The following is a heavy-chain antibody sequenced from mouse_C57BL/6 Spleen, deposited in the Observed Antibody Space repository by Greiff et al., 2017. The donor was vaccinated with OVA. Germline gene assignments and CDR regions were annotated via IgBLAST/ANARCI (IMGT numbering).Heavy chain of an antibody. Sequence: VQLQQSGPGLVKPSQSLSLTCSVTGYSITSGYYWNWIRQFPGNKLEWMGYISYDGSNNYNPSLKNRISITRDTSKNQFFLKLNSVTTEDTATYYCARGDWERYFDYWGQGTTLTVSS. CDR3: ARGDWERYFDY. D-gene: IGHD4-1*01. J-gene: IGHJ2*01. V-gene: IGHV3-6*01. CDR2: ISYDGSN. CDR1: GYSITSGYY.